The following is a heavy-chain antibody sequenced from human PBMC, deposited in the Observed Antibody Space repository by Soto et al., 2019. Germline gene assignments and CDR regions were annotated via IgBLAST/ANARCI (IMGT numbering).Heavy chain of an antibody. CDR3: VRDWPMTHFDY. J-gene: IGHJ4*02. Sequence: QVQLQESGPGLVKPSGTLSLTCDVSGGSISSSNWWSWVRQPPGKGLEWIGETFHNGRTNYNPSLKSRVTISVDKAKNQFSLKLTSVTAADTAVYHCVRDWPMTHFDYWGQGTLVTVSS. D-gene: IGHD2-21*02. CDR2: TFHNGRT. CDR1: GGSISSSNW. V-gene: IGHV4-4*02.